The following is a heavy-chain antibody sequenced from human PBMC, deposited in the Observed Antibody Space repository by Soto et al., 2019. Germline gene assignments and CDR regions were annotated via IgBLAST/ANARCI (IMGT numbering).Heavy chain of an antibody. D-gene: IGHD6-19*01. CDR1: GFTFSSYA. CDR2: ISGSGGST. CDR3: AKDAIMYSSGWYPREYFDY. V-gene: IGHV3-23*01. Sequence: GGSLRLSCAASGFTFSSYAMSWVRQAPGKGLEWVSAISGSGGSTYYADSVKGRFTISRDNSKNTLYLQMNSLRAEDTAVYYCAKDAIMYSSGWYPREYFDYWGQGTLVTVSS. J-gene: IGHJ4*02.